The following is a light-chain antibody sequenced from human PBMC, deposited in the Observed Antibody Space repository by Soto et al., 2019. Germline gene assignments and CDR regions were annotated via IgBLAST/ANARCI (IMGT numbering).Light chain of an antibody. CDR3: QQRGNWPWT. J-gene: IGKJ1*01. Sequence: EIVLTQSPATLSLSPGERATLSCRASQSVSRYLAWYQQKPGQAPRLLIYDASNRATGIPARFSGSGSGTDFTLSISSLEPEDFAVYYCQQRGNWPWTFGQGTKVEFK. CDR1: QSVSRY. V-gene: IGKV3-11*01. CDR2: DAS.